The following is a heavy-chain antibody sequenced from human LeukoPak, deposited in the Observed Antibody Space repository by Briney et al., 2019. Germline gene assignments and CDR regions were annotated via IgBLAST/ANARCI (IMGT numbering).Heavy chain of an antibody. V-gene: IGHV3-33*06. CDR3: AKVYHLAVSAFDY. Sequence: GRSLRLSCAASGFTFSSYGMHWVRQAPGKGLEWVAVIWYDGSNKYYADSVKGRFTISRDNSKNTLYLQMNSLRAEDTAVYYCAKVYHLAVSAFDYWGQGTLVTVSS. J-gene: IGHJ4*02. CDR1: GFTFSSYG. D-gene: IGHD6-19*01. CDR2: IWYDGSNK.